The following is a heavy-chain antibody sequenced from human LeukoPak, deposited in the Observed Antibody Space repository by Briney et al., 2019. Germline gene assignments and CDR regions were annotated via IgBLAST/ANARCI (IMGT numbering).Heavy chain of an antibody. CDR1: GGSISSSSYD. J-gene: IGHJ4*02. CDR3: ARRTYYDTSGSHYFDY. D-gene: IGHD3-22*01. CDR2: IYYSGST. Sequence: PSETLSRTCTVSGGSISSSSYDWGWIRQPPGKGLEWIGSIYYSGSTYYNPSLKSRVTISADTSKNQFSLKLSSVTAADTAIYYCARRTYYDTSGSHYFDYWGQGTLVTVSS. V-gene: IGHV4-39*01.